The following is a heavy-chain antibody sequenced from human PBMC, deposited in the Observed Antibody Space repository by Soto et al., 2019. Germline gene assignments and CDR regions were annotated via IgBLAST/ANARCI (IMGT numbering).Heavy chain of an antibody. J-gene: IGHJ6*02. D-gene: IGHD3-3*01. Sequence: SVKVSCKASGGTFSSYAISWVRQAPGQGLEWMGGIIPIFGTANYAQKFQGRVTITADESTSTAYMELSSLRSEDTAVYYCARVWGITIFGVDTPGGMDVWGQGTTVTVSS. CDR1: GGTFSSYA. V-gene: IGHV1-69*13. CDR2: IIPIFGTA. CDR3: ARVWGITIFGVDTPGGMDV.